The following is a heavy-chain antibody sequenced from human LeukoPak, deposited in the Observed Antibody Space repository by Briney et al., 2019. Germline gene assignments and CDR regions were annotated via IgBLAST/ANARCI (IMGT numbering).Heavy chain of an antibody. D-gene: IGHD3-16*01. J-gene: IGHJ4*02. Sequence: ASVKVSCKAFGYTFTGYYMHWVRQAPGQGLEWMGWINPNSGGTNYAQKFQGRVTMTRDTSISTAYMELSRLRSDDTAVYYCATQRGSYLWGTDFDYWGQGTLVTVSS. V-gene: IGHV1-2*02. CDR2: INPNSGGT. CDR1: GYTFTGYY. CDR3: ATQRGSYLWGTDFDY.